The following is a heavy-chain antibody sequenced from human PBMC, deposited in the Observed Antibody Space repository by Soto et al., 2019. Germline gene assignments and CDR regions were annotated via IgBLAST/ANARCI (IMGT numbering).Heavy chain of an antibody. CDR2: ISSSSSYI. CDR1: GFTFSSYS. D-gene: IGHD3-3*01. J-gene: IGHJ5*02. Sequence: GGSLRLSCAASGFTFSSYSMNWVRQAPGKGLEWVSSISSSSSYIYYADSVKGRFTISRDNAKNSLYLQMNSLRAEDTAVYYCARGNRITIFGVVLVWFDPWGQGTLVTVSS. V-gene: IGHV3-21*01. CDR3: ARGNRITIFGVVLVWFDP.